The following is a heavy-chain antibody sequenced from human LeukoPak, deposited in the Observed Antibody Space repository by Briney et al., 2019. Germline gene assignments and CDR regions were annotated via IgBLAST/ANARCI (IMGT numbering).Heavy chain of an antibody. CDR3: ARSHTEDAFDI. Sequence: GGSLRLSCAASGFTFSSYDMHWVRHATGKGLEWVSAIGTAGDTYYPGSVKGRFTISRENAKNSLYLQMNSLRAGDTAVYYCARSHTEDAFDIWGQGTMVTVSS. J-gene: IGHJ3*02. V-gene: IGHV3-13*01. CDR1: GFTFSSYD. D-gene: IGHD2-2*02. CDR2: IGTAGDT.